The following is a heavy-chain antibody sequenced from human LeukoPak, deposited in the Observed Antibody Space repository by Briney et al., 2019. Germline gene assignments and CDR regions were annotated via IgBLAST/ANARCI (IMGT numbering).Heavy chain of an antibody. J-gene: IGHJ4*02. CDR2: INPNSGGT. V-gene: IGHV1-2*02. Sequence: ASVKVSCKASGYTFTGYYMHWVRQATGQGLERMGWINPNSGGTNYAQRFQGRVTMTRDTSISTAYMELSRLRSDDTAVYYCARDGETVAFDYWGQGTLVTVSS. CDR3: ARDGETVAFDY. CDR1: GYTFTGYY. D-gene: IGHD4-23*01.